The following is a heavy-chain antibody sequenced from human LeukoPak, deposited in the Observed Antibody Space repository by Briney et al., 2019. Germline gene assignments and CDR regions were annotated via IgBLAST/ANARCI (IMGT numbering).Heavy chain of an antibody. Sequence: ASVKVSCKASGYTFTSYDINWVRQATGQGLEWMGWMNPNSGNTGYAQKFQGRVTMTRNTSISTAYMELSSLRSEDTAVYYCARGLEQLSPETFDYWGQGTLVTVSS. CDR2: MNPNSGNT. D-gene: IGHD6-13*01. J-gene: IGHJ4*02. V-gene: IGHV1-8*01. CDR3: ARGLEQLSPETFDY. CDR1: GYTFTSYD.